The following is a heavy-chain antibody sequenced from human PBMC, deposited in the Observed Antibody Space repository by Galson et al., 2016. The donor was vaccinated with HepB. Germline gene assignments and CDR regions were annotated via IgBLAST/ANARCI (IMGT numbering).Heavy chain of an antibody. CDR1: GFTFSYYA. CDR2: ISYDGSNK. Sequence: SLRLSCADSGFTFSYYAMHWVRQAPGKGLEWVAVISYDGSNKYYADSVKGRFTISRDNSKNTLFLQMNSLRAEDTAVYYCAKDRDRLGTTDFDYWGQGTTVPVPS. D-gene: IGHD1-14*01. CDR3: AKDRDRLGTTDFDY. J-gene: IGHJ4*03. V-gene: IGHV3-30*18.